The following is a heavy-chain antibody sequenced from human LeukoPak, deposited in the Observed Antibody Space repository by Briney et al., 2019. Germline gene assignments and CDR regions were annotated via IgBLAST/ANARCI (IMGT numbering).Heavy chain of an antibody. D-gene: IGHD5-18*01. Sequence: ASVKVSCKASGYTFTSYYMHWVRQAPGQGLEWMGIINPSGGSTSYAQKFQGRVTMTRDISTSTVYMELSSLRAEDTALYYCAKEILTSMDAEGYFDYWGQGTLVTVSS. CDR2: INPSGGST. CDR1: GYTFTSYY. CDR3: AKEILTSMDAEGYFDY. J-gene: IGHJ4*02. V-gene: IGHV1-46*01.